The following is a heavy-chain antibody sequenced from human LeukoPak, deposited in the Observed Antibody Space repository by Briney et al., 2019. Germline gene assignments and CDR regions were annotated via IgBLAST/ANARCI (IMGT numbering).Heavy chain of an antibody. CDR3: ARGMYDFWSGYYTGIYYYYYMDV. J-gene: IGHJ6*03. V-gene: IGHV6-1*01. Sequence: PSQTLSLTCAISGDSVSSNSAAWHWLRQSPSRGLEWLARTYYRSNSYNDYAVSVKSRITINPDTSKNQFSLQLNSVTPEDTAVYYCARGMYDFWSGYYTGIYYYYYMDVWGKGTTVTVSS. D-gene: IGHD3-3*01. CDR1: GDSVSSNSAA. CDR2: TYYRSNSYN.